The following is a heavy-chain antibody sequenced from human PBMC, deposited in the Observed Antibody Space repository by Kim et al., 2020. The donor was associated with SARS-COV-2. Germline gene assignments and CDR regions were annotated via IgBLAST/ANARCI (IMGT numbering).Heavy chain of an antibody. CDR1: GFNFSRYW. V-gene: IGHV3-7*03. Sequence: GGSLRLSCAASGFNFSRYWMSWVRQAPGKGMEWVANIKEDGSQKYYVDSVKGRFTISRDNAKNSLFLQMNSLRAEDTAVYYCAKGGWLDDWGQGTLGTVSS. CDR2: IKEDGSQK. J-gene: IGHJ5*02. CDR3: AKGGWLDD.